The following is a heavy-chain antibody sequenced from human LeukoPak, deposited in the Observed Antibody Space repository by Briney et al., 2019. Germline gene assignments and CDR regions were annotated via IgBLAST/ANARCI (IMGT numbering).Heavy chain of an antibody. CDR1: GGSISSGDYY. J-gene: IGHJ5*02. D-gene: IGHD3-22*01. CDR2: MYYSGSY. V-gene: IGHV4-30-4*01. Sequence: SETLSLTCTVSGGSISSGDYYWSWIRQPPGKGLEWITYMYYSGSYYYNPSLKSRITMSADTTKNQLSLKLSSVTAADTAVYYCARPYYYDSRIDPWGQGILVTVSS. CDR3: ARPYYYDSRIDP.